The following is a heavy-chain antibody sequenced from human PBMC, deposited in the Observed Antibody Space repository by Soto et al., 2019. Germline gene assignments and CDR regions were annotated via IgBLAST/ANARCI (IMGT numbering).Heavy chain of an antibody. CDR1: GYTFTSYG. Sequence: QVPLVQSGAEVKKPGASVKVSCKASGYTFTSYGISWVRQAPGQGLEWMGWISAYNGNTNYAQKLQGRVTMTTDTSTSTAYMERRSVRSDDTAVYYCASVVGDDSGAGDAFDIWGQGTMVTVSS. CDR3: ASVVGDDSGAGDAFDI. J-gene: IGHJ3*02. V-gene: IGHV1-18*01. CDR2: ISAYNGNT. D-gene: IGHD4-17*01.